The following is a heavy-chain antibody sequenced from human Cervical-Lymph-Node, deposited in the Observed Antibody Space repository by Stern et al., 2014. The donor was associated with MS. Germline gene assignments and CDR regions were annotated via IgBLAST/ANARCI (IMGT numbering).Heavy chain of an antibody. CDR1: GGTFSSYA. Sequence: QVQLVESGAEVKKPGSSVKVSCKASGGTFSSYAISWVRQAPGQGLEGMGGIIPIFGTANYAQKFQGRVTITADESTSTAYMELSSLRSEDTAVYYCARSDSSGITFDYWGQGTLVTVSS. D-gene: IGHD3-22*01. V-gene: IGHV1-69*01. J-gene: IGHJ4*02. CDR3: ARSDSSGITFDY. CDR2: IIPIFGTA.